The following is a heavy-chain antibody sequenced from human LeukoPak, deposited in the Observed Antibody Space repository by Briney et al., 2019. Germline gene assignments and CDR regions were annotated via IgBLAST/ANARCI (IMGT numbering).Heavy chain of an antibody. CDR3: VGTYSYDILVHFDY. D-gene: IGHD5-18*01. CDR1: GGTFSSYA. J-gene: IGHJ4*02. V-gene: IGHV1-69*13. CDR2: IIPIFSTA. Sequence: GASVKVSCKASGGTFSSYAISWVRQAPGQGLEWMGGIIPIFSTANYAQKFQGRLTITADESTSTVYMELSSLRSADTAVYYCVGTYSYDILVHFDYWGQGTLVAVPS.